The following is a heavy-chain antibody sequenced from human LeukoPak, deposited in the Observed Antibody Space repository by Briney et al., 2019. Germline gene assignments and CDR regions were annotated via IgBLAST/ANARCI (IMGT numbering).Heavy chain of an antibody. V-gene: IGHV4-39*07. D-gene: IGHD4-17*01. Sequence: SETLSLTCTVSAGSISSSSYSWGWIRQPPGKGLEWIGSIYYSGSTYYNPSLKSRVTISVDTSKNQFSLKLSSVTAADTAVYYCARAVTVTRDFDYWGQGTLVTVSS. CDR1: AGSISSSSYS. CDR2: IYYSGST. CDR3: ARAVTVTRDFDY. J-gene: IGHJ4*02.